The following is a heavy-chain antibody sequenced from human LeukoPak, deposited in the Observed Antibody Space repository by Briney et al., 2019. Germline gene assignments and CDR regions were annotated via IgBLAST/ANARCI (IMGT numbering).Heavy chain of an antibody. CDR1: GFTFSSYA. V-gene: IGHV3-23*01. CDR2: ISGSGGST. Sequence: GGSLRLSCAASGFTFSSYAMSWVRQAPGKGLEWVSAISGSGGSTHYADSVKGRFTISRDNSKNTLYLQMNSLRAEDTAVYYCAKDTGYYYGSGSYSFFDYWGQGTLVTVSS. J-gene: IGHJ4*02. D-gene: IGHD3-10*01. CDR3: AKDTGYYYGSGSYSFFDY.